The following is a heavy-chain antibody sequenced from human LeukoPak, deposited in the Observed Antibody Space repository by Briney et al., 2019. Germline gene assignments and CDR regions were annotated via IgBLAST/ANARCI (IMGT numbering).Heavy chain of an antibody. CDR3: ARDGIGLRFGELAGNFYY. CDR2: ITSSSGYI. J-gene: IGHJ4*02. Sequence: GRSLRLSCAASGFTFSSYSMNWVRQAPGKGLEWVSAITSSSGYIYYADSVKGRFTVSRDNAKNSLYLQLNSLRAEDTAVYYCARDGIGLRFGELAGNFYYWGQGTLVTVSS. D-gene: IGHD3-10*01. V-gene: IGHV3-21*01. CDR1: GFTFSSYS.